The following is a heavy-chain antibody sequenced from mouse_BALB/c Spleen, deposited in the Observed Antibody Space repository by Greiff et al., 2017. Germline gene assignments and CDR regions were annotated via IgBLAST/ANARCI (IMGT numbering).Heavy chain of an antibody. CDR2: INPSTGYT. V-gene: IGHV1-7*01. CDR3: ARRGGYGSPYYYAMDY. CDR1: GYTFTSYW. Sequence: QVQLKQSGAELAKPGASVKMSCKASGYTFTSYWMPWVKQRPGQGLEWIGYINPSTGYTEYNQKFKDKATLTADKSSSTAYMQLSSLTSEDSAVYYCARRGGYGSPYYYAMDYWGQGTSVTVSS. D-gene: IGHD2-2*01. J-gene: IGHJ4*01.